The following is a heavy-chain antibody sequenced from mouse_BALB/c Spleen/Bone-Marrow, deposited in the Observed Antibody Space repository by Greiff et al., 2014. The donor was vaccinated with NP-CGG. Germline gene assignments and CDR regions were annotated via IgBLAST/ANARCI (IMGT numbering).Heavy chain of an antibody. CDR2: INPYNDGT. Sequence: EVQLQQSGPELVKPGASVKMSCKASGYTFTNYVMHWVKQKPGQGLEWIGYINPYNDGTKYNEKFKGKATLTSDKSSGTAYMKLSSLTSEDSAVYYCARRPSFYGSSYGAMDYWGQGTSVTVSS. V-gene: IGHV1-14*01. D-gene: IGHD1-1*01. CDR3: ARRPSFYGSSYGAMDY. CDR1: GYTFTNYV. J-gene: IGHJ4*01.